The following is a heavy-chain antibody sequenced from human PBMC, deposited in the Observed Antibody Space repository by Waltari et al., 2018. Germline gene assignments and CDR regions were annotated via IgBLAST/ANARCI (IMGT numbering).Heavy chain of an antibody. CDR1: GYSFTGYY. CDR3: ARGPRGYLDS. J-gene: IGHJ4*02. CDR2: IHPRTGST. V-gene: IGHV1-2*02. Sequence: QVQLVQSGAEVKKPGASVKVSCKASGYSFTGYYIHWLRQVPGQGLEYMGWIHPRTGSTNYARNFQGRVMMTREMSVTTVYMDMNRLRFGDTAVYFCARGPRGYLDSWGQGTLVTVSS.